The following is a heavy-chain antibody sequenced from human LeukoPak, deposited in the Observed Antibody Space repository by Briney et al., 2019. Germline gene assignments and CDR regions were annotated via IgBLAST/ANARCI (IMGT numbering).Heavy chain of an antibody. D-gene: IGHD1-20*01. CDR3: ARQGTDNFLDS. Sequence: SESLSLTCTLSNDSINDYYWSWIRQPAGKGLERIARVSQWNTNYNHSLMSRVTMSVQASKSQFSLKLNSATAADTAVYYCARQGTDNFLDSWGLGILVTVSS. V-gene: IGHV4-4*07. CDR1: NDSINDYY. CDR2: VSQWNT. J-gene: IGHJ4*02.